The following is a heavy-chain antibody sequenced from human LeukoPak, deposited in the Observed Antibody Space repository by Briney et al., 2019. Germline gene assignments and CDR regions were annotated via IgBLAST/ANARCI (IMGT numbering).Heavy chain of an antibody. CDR3: ARHRGDNSNPRYYFYYMDV. V-gene: IGHV4-38-2*01. Sequence: SETLSLTCSVSGHYISSGYYWGWIRQPPGKGLEWIGTMYHRGSTYYNPSLKSRVTMSGDTSKNHFSLKLSSVIAADAAVYYCARHRGDNSNPRYYFYYMDVWGKGTTVTVSS. J-gene: IGHJ6*03. D-gene: IGHD4-11*01. CDR1: GHYISSGYY. CDR2: MYHRGST.